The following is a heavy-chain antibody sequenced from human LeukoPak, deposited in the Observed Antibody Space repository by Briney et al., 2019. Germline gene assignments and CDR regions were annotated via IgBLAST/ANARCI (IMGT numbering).Heavy chain of an antibody. Sequence: PGGSLRLSCAASGFTFDDSVMSWVRQAPGKGLEWVSGINWNGGSTGYADSVKGRFTISRDNAKNSLYLQMNSLRTEDTALYYCAKDTMADIVVGGYYYYYYMDVWGKGTTVTVSS. V-gene: IGHV3-20*04. CDR1: GFTFDDSV. J-gene: IGHJ6*03. D-gene: IGHD2-2*01. CDR2: INWNGGST. CDR3: AKDTMADIVVGGYYYYYYMDV.